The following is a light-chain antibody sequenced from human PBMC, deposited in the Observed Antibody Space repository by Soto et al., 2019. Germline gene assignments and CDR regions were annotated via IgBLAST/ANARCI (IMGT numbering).Light chain of an antibody. V-gene: IGLV2-14*01. CDR1: SSDVGGYNY. CDR2: EVS. Sequence: QSVLTQPASVSGSPGQSSTISCTRTSSDVGGYNYVSWYQQHPGKAPKLMIYEVSNRPSGVSNRFSGSKSGNTASLTISGLQAEDEADYYCSSYTSSSTWVFGGGTKVTVL. CDR3: SSYTSSSTWV. J-gene: IGLJ3*02.